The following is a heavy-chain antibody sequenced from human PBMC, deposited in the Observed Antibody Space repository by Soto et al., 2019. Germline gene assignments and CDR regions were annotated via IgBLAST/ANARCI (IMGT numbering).Heavy chain of an antibody. CDR1: GYSFTGNS. J-gene: IGHJ4*02. V-gene: IGHV1-2*04. Sequence: QVHLVQSGAEVKKPGASVTVSCKASGYSFTGNSMHWVRQAPGQGLEWMGWINPNNGGTNYAQRFRGWVTMTRDTSVSTAYMDLNRLKSDDTAVYYCVIQRSGVAYWGQGTLVTVSS. CDR2: INPNNGGT. CDR3: VIQRSGVAY. D-gene: IGHD2-15*01.